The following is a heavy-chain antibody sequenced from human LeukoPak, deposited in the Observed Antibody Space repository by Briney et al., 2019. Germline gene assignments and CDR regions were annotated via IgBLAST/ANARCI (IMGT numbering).Heavy chain of an antibody. J-gene: IGHJ6*03. CDR3: ARDQVRITMIVVPMDV. D-gene: IGHD3-22*01. CDR1: GFTFSSYS. Sequence: GGSLRLSCAASGFTFSSYSMNWVRQAPGKGLEWVSSISSSSSYIYYADSVKGRFTISRDNAKNSLYLQMNSLRAEDTAVYYCARDQVRITMIVVPMDVWGKGTTVTVSS. V-gene: IGHV3-21*01. CDR2: ISSSSSYI.